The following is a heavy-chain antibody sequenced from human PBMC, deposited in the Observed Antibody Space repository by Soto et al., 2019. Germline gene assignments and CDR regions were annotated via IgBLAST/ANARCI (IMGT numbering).Heavy chain of an antibody. D-gene: IGHD6-13*01. CDR1: GFTFADYA. V-gene: IGHV3-9*01. CDR3: AKDSSSWSDAFDI. CDR2: ISWNSGSI. J-gene: IGHJ3*02. Sequence: GGSLRLSCAASGFTFADYAMHWVRQAPGKGLEWVSGISWNSGSIGYADSVKGRFTISRDNAKNSLYLQMNSLRAEDTALYYCAKDSSSWSDAFDIWGQGTMVTVSS.